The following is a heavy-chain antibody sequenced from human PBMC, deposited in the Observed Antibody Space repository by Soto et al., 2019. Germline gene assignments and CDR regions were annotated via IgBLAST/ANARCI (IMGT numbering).Heavy chain of an antibody. Sequence: QVQLVQSGAEVKTPGASVKVSCKASGYTFATYAMHWLRQAPGQRLEWMGWLNTDNGNTEYSQTCQARITITRDTYGSTAYMEPNSLRSEDMVVYYCARVGVGGWYADYWGQGALFTVSS. CDR3: ARVGVGGWYADY. CDR2: LNTDNGNT. D-gene: IGHD6-19*01. J-gene: IGHJ4*02. V-gene: IGHV1-3*04. CDR1: GYTFATYA.